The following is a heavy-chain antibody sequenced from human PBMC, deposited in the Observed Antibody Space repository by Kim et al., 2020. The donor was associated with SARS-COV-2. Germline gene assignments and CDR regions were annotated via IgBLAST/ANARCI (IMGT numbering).Heavy chain of an antibody. V-gene: IGHV3-64D*06. Sequence: SVKGRFTISRDNSKNTLYLQMSSLRAEDTAVYYCVKAQYSSSSEINYFDYWGQGTLVTVSS. J-gene: IGHJ4*02. D-gene: IGHD6-6*01. CDR3: VKAQYSSSSEINYFDY.